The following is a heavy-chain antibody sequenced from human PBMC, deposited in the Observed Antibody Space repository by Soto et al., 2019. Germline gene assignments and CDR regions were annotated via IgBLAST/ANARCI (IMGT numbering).Heavy chain of an antibody. Sequence: QVQLVQSGAEVKKPGSSVKVSCKASGGTFSSYTISWVRQAPGQGLEWMGRIIPILGIANYAQKFQGRVTXTXXKSTSTAYMELSSLRSEDTAVYYCARGGQWELYPYWGQGTLVTVSS. CDR2: IIPILGIA. CDR1: GGTFSSYT. V-gene: IGHV1-69*02. CDR3: ARGGQWELYPY. J-gene: IGHJ4*02. D-gene: IGHD1-26*01.